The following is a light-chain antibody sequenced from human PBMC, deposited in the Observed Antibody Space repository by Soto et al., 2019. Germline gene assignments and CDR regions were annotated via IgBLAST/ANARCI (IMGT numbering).Light chain of an antibody. Sequence: QSVLTQPPSVSGAPGQRVTISCTGSSSNIGAVYDVHWYQQLPGTAPKLLIYGNSNRPSGVPDRFSGSKSGTSASLAITGLQAEDEADYYCQSYDSRLSRYVFGTGTKLTVL. CDR3: QSYDSRLSRYV. J-gene: IGLJ1*01. CDR1: SSNIGAVYD. CDR2: GNS. V-gene: IGLV1-40*01.